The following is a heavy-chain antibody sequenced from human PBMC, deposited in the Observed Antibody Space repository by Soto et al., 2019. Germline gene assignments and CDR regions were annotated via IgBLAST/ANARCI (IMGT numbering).Heavy chain of an antibody. CDR1: GFTISSNY. V-gene: IGHV3-66*01. CDR3: ARGAVGYGGLDY. D-gene: IGHD6-19*01. Sequence: EVQLVESGGGLVQPGGSLRLSCAAPGFTISSNYMSWVRQAPGKGLEWVSVIYSGGTTYYPDSVKGRFTISRDNSKNTLYLQMNSLRAEDTAVYYCARGAVGYGGLDYWGQGTLVTVSS. J-gene: IGHJ4*02. CDR2: IYSGGTT.